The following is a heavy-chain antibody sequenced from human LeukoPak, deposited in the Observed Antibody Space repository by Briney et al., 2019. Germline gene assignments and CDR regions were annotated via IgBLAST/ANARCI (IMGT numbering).Heavy chain of an antibody. D-gene: IGHD3-22*01. J-gene: IGHJ5*02. CDR1: GGSFSGYY. Sequence: PSETLSLTCAVYGGSFSGYYWSWIRQPPGKGLEWIGEINHSGSTNYNPSLKSRVTISVDTSKNQFSLKLSSVTAADTAVYYCARGRSVYYYNSSGYYLGSWFDPWGQGTLVTVSS. CDR2: INHSGST. CDR3: ARGRSVYYYNSSGYYLGSWFDP. V-gene: IGHV4-34*01.